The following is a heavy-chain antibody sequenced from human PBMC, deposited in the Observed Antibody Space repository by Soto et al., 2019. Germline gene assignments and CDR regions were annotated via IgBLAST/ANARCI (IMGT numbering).Heavy chain of an antibody. CDR2: ISYDGSNK. V-gene: IGHV3-30*18. CDR1: GFTFSSYG. CDR3: AKGITMIVVVTVDY. J-gene: IGHJ4*02. Sequence: HPGGSLRLSCAASGFTFSSYGMHWVRQAPGKGLEWVAVISYDGSNKYYADSVKGRFTISRDNSKNTLYLQMNSLRAEDPAVYYCAKGITMIVVVTVDYWGQGTLVTVSS. D-gene: IGHD3-22*01.